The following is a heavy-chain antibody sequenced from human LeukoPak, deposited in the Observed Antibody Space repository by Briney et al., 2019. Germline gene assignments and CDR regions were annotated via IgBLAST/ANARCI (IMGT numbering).Heavy chain of an antibody. CDR1: GFTFSSYG. D-gene: IGHD6-19*01. CDR3: AREGSGSGWSFDY. Sequence: PGGSLRLSCAASGFTFSSYGMHWVCQAPGKGLEWVAVIWYDGSNKYYADSVKGRFTISRDNSKNTLYLQMNSLRAEDTAVYYCAREGSGSGWSFDYWGQGPLVTVSS. J-gene: IGHJ4*02. V-gene: IGHV3-33*01. CDR2: IWYDGSNK.